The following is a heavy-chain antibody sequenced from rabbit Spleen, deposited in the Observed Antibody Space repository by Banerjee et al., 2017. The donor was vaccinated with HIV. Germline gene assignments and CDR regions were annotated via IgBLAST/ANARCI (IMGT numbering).Heavy chain of an antibody. CDR1: GFDFSSNYY. Sequence: QSLEESGGDLVKPGASLTLTCTASGFDFSSNYYMCWVRQAPGKGLEWIACIYAGSSGSTYYASWAKGRFTISKTSSTTVTLQMTSLTAADTATYFCASHPDSYDDYGDWDYYFNLWAPGTLVTVS. CDR3: ASHPDSYDDYGDWDYYFNL. CDR2: IYAGSSGST. V-gene: IGHV1S40*01. D-gene: IGHD2-1*01. J-gene: IGHJ4*01.